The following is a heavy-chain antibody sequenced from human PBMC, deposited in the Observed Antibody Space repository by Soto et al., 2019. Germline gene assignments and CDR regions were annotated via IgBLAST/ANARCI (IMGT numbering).Heavy chain of an antibody. CDR3: ARAPIRTAFDI. CDR1: GYTFSSYG. Sequence: ASVKVSCKASGYTFSSYGFTWVRQAPGQGLEWMGWISAYNGNTSYAQNLQGRVTMTTDTSTTTAYMELRSLRSDDTAVYYCARAPIRTAFDIWGQGTMVTVSS. V-gene: IGHV1-18*01. CDR2: ISAYNGNT. J-gene: IGHJ3*02.